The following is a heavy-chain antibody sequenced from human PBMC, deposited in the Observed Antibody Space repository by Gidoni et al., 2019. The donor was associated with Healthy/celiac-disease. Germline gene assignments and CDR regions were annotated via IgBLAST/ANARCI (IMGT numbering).Heavy chain of an antibody. V-gene: IGHV3-23*01. CDR2: ISGSGGST. Sequence: EVQLLESGGGLVQPGGSLRLSCAASGFTFSSYAMSWVRQAPGKGLEWVSAISGSGGSTYYADSVKGRFTISRDNSKNTLYLQMNSLRAEETAVYYCAKVYYYDSRGYVDYWGQGTLVTVSS. CDR3: AKVYYYDSRGYVDY. CDR1: GFTFSSYA. J-gene: IGHJ4*02. D-gene: IGHD3-22*01.